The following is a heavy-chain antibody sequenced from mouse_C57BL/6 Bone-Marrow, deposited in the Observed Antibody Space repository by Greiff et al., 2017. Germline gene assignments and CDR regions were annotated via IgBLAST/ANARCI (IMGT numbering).Heavy chain of an antibody. CDR3: ARWGGRGYFDY. CDR2: INPGSGGT. CDR1: GYAFTNYL. Sequence: QVQLQQSGAELVRPGTSVQVSCKASGYAFTNYLIEWVKQRPGQGLEWIGVINPGSGGTNYNEKFKGKATLTADKPSSTAYMQLSSLTSEDSAVYFCARWGGRGYFDYWGQGTTLTVSS. D-gene: IGHD3-3*01. J-gene: IGHJ2*01. V-gene: IGHV1-54*01.